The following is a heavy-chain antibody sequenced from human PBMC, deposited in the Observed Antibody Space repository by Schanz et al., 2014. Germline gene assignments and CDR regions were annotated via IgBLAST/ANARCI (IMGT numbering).Heavy chain of an antibody. V-gene: IGHV3-23*04. D-gene: IGHD1-1*01. CDR2: FDAHDGRA. CDR3: ARDRRNADLDY. CDR1: GFMFSSYG. J-gene: IGHJ4*02. Sequence: VQLVESGGGVVQPGRSLRLSCAASGFMFSSYGMSWVRQAPGKGLEWVSGFDAHDGRAYYADSAKGRFTISRDNSKSTLYLEMNSLRAEDTALYYCARDRRNADLDYWGQGTLVTVSS.